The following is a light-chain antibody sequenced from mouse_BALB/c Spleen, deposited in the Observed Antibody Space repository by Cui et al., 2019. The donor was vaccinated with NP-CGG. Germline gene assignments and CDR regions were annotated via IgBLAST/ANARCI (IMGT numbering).Light chain of an antibody. CDR1: TGAVTTSNY. V-gene: IGLV1*01. J-gene: IGLJ1*01. Sequence: HAVVTQESALTTSPGETVTLTCRSSTGAVTTSNYANWVQEKPDHLFTGLIGGTNNRAPGVPDRFSGSLIGDKAALTITGAQTEDEAIYFCVLWYSNHWVFGGGTKLTVL. CDR2: GTN. CDR3: VLWYSNHWV.